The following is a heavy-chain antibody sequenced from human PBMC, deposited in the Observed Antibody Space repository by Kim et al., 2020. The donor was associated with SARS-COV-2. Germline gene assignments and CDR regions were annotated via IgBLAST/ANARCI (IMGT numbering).Heavy chain of an antibody. D-gene: IGHD1-26*01. Sequence: GGSLRLSCAASGFSISPHDMNWVRQAPGKGLEWVSFISKSGTIFYADAVMGRFAISRDDAKNSVSLQMNSLRDEDKAVYYCARSCLYSGGFLDRAFDVWG. J-gene: IGHJ3*01. V-gene: IGHV3-48*02. CDR2: ISKSGTI. CDR3: ARSCLYSGGFLDRAFDV. CDR1: GFSISPHD.